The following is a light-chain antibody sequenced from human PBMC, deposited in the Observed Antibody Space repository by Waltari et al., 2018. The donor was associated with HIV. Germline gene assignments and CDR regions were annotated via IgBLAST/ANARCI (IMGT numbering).Light chain of an antibody. CDR1: QSVSSN. CDR2: AAS. J-gene: IGKJ3*01. Sequence: EIVMTQSTATLSASPGERAVISCRASQSVSSNLAWYQQKPGQAPSLLIYAASTMATGIPLRFRCSGSGTEFTLTISGLQSEDFAFYYCQQYNSCPPRFTFGPGTKV. V-gene: IGKV3-15*01. CDR3: QQYNSCPPRFT.